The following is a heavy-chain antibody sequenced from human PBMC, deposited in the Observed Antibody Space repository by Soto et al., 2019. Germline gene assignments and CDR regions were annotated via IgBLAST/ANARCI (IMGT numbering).Heavy chain of an antibody. D-gene: IGHD1-26*01. Sequence: GGSLRLSCAASGLDFSSGVMCWVRQAPGKGLEWVSSISGSGRTIYHADSMRGRFAISRDNSKNSLYLQLNNLRVDDTAVYYCAKVGPSYYYGMDVWGQGTTVSVSS. CDR3: AKVGPSYYYGMDV. CDR2: ISGSGRTI. J-gene: IGHJ6*02. V-gene: IGHV3-23*01. CDR1: GLDFSSGV.